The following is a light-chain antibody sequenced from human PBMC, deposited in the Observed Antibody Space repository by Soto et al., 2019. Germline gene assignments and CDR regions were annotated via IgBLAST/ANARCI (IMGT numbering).Light chain of an antibody. CDR3: QQYSIWRT. J-gene: IGKJ1*01. Sequence: EIVLTQSPGTLSLSPGEIVTLSCRASESVSTNLAWYQQKAGQAPRILIYGASTRATGIPARFSGSGSGTEFTLTISGLQSEDFAVYYCQQYSIWRTFGQGTKVDIK. V-gene: IGKV3-15*01. CDR1: ESVSTN. CDR2: GAS.